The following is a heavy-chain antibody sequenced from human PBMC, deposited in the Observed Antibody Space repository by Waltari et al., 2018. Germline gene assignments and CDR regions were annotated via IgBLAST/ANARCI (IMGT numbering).Heavy chain of an antibody. Sequence: QVQLVQSGAEVKKPGSSVKVSCKASGGTFSSYAISWVRQAPGQGLEWMGGIIPIFGTANYAQKCQGRGTITADESTSTAYMELSSLRSEDTAVYYCASVLGEPTVHYYYMDVWGKGTTVTVSS. J-gene: IGHJ6*03. D-gene: IGHD3-10*01. V-gene: IGHV1-69*12. CDR2: IIPIFGTA. CDR3: ASVLGEPTVHYYYMDV. CDR1: GGTFSSYA.